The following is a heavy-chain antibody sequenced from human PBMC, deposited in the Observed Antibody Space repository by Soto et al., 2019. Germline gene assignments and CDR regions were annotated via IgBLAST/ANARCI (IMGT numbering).Heavy chain of an antibody. CDR3: ARGIAAAGSLDWFDP. V-gene: IGHV4-34*01. CDR2: INHSGIT. CDR1: GGSFSGYY. D-gene: IGHD6-13*01. J-gene: IGHJ5*02. Sequence: QVQLQQWGAGLLKPSETLSLTCAVYGGSFSGYYWSWIRQPPGKGLEWIGEINHSGITNYNPSLKSRVTISVDTSKNEFSLKLSSVTAADTAVYYCARGIAAAGSLDWFDPWGQGTLVTVSS.